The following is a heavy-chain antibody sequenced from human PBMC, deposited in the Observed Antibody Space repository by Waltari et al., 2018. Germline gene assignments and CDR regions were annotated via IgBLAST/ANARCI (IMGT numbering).Heavy chain of an antibody. J-gene: IGHJ6*02. V-gene: IGHV3-7*03. CDR2: SNQDESER. CDR3: ARWSQAMDV. CDR1: GFTFSSYW. Sequence: EVQLVESGGDLVQPGGSLRVSCAASGFTFSSYWMTWVRQAPGKGREWVANSNQDESERYYVDSVRGRFTISRDNGKNLVWLQMNSLRAEDTAVYFCARWSQAMDVWGQGTPVTVSS.